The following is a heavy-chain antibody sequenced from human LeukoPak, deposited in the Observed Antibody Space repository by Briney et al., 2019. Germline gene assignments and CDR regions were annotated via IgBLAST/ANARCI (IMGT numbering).Heavy chain of an antibody. CDR3: AKLKRGYSYGDFDY. D-gene: IGHD5-18*01. J-gene: IGHJ4*02. CDR2: ISGSGGGT. CDR1: EFTFSSYA. V-gene: IGHV3-23*01. Sequence: GGSLRLSCAASEFTFSSYAMSWVRQAPGKGLEWVSAISGSGGGTYYADSVKDRFTISRDNSKNTLYLQMNSLRAEDTAVYYCAKLKRGYSYGDFDYWGQGTLVTVSS.